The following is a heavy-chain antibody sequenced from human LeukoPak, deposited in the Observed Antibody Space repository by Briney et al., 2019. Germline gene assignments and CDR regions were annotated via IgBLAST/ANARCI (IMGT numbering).Heavy chain of an antibody. V-gene: IGHV3-30*02. Sequence: GGSLRLSCAASGFTFSSYGMHWVRQAPGKGLEWVAFIRYDGSNKYYVDSVKGRFTISRDNSKNTLYLQMNSLRAEDTAVYYCAKDQRITIFGVVVGNYWGQGTLVTVSS. CDR2: IRYDGSNK. CDR1: GFTFSSYG. D-gene: IGHD3-3*01. J-gene: IGHJ4*02. CDR3: AKDQRITIFGVVVGNY.